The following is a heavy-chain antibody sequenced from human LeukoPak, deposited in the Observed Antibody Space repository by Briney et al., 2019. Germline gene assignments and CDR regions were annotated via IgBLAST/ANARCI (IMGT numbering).Heavy chain of an antibody. CDR1: GYSISSGYF. CDR3: ARGLTRKSGTTDN. J-gene: IGHJ4*02. V-gene: IGHV4-38-2*02. Sequence: SETLSLTCTVSGYSISSGYFWGWIRQPPGKGLEWIGSIYYGGSSYYNPSLKSRVTISVDTSKNQLSLKLNSVTAADTAVYYCARGLTRKSGTTDNWGQGTLVTVSS. CDR2: IYYGGSS. D-gene: IGHD1-1*01.